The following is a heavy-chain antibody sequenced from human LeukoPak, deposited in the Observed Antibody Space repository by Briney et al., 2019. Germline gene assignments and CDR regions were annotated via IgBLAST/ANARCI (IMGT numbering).Heavy chain of an antibody. CDR3: ARDEEGFDY. Sequence: ASVKVSCKASGYTFTNNYLHWVRQAPGQGLEWMGMIYPRDGSTSYAQNFQGRVTVTRDTSTTTVHMELRGLRSEDTAVYYCARDEEGFDYWGQGTVVTVSS. V-gene: IGHV1-46*01. CDR2: IYPRDGST. CDR1: GYTFTNNY. J-gene: IGHJ4*02.